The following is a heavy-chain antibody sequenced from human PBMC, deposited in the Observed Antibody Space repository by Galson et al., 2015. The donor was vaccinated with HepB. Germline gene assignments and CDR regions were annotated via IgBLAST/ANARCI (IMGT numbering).Heavy chain of an antibody. V-gene: IGHV1-69*04. J-gene: IGHJ4*02. CDR2: IIPILGIA. CDR1: GGTFSSYT. D-gene: IGHD6-19*01. Sequence: SVKVSCKASGGTFSSYTISWVRQAPGQGLEWMGRIIPILGIANYAQKFQDRVTITADKSTSTAYMELSSLRSEDTAVYYCARDSKWLVLGTFDYWGQGTLVTVSS. CDR3: ARDSKWLVLGTFDY.